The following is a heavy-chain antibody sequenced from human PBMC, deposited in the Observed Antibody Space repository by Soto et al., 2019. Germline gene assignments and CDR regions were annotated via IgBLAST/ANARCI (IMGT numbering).Heavy chain of an antibody. CDR3: ARELGYSYGYSA. J-gene: IGHJ5*02. CDR1: GGTFSSYT. CDR2: IIPILGIA. D-gene: IGHD5-18*01. Sequence: SVKVSCKASGGTFSSYTISWVRQAPGQGLEWMGRIIPILGIANYAQKFQGRVTITADKSTGTAYMELSSLRSEDTAVYYCARELGYSYGYSAWGQGTLVTVSS. V-gene: IGHV1-69*04.